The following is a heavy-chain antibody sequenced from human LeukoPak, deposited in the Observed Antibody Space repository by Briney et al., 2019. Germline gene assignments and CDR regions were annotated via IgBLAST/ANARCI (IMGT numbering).Heavy chain of an antibody. CDR3: AKEGRSLQTY. V-gene: IGHV3-7*03. CDR1: GFTFSNYW. J-gene: IGHJ4*02. CDR2: TKPDESEK. Sequence: GGSLRLSCAASGFTFSNYWMTWVRQAPGKGLEWVANTKPDESEKYYVGSVKGRFTISRDNAKNSLYLQMNSLRVEDTAVYYCAKEGRSLQTYWGQGTLVTVSS. D-gene: IGHD5-24*01.